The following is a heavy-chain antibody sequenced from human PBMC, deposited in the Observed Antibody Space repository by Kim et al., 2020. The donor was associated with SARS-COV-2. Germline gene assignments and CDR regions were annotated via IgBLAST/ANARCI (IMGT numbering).Heavy chain of an antibody. Sequence: GGSLRLSCAASGFTFSSYWMSWVRQAPGKGLEWVANIKQDGSEKYYVDSVKGRFTISRDNAKNSLYLQMNSLRAEDTAVYYCARARDILTGYYNGFYFDYWGQGNLVTVSS. J-gene: IGHJ4*02. CDR1: GFTFSSYW. D-gene: IGHD3-9*01. V-gene: IGHV3-7*03. CDR3: ARARDILTGYYNGFYFDY. CDR2: IKQDGSEK.